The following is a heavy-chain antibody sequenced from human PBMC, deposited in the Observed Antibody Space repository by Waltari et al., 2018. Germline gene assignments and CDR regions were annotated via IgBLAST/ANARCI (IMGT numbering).Heavy chain of an antibody. CDR2: INPNSGGT. CDR3: ARDLVSGGGATGY. D-gene: IGHD3-22*01. CDR1: GYTFTGYY. Sequence: QVQLVQSGAEVKKPGASVKVSCKASGYTFTGYYMHWVRQAPGQGLEWRGWINPNSGGTNYARKFQGRVTMTRDTSISTAYMELSRLRSDDTAVYYCARDLVSGGGATGYWGQGTLVTVSS. J-gene: IGHJ4*02. V-gene: IGHV1-2*02.